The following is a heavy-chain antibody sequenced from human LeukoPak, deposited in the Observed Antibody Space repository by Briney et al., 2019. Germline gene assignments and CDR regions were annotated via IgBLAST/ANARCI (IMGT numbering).Heavy chain of an antibody. CDR3: AREPSAVAGTAAFDI. D-gene: IGHD6-19*01. CDR2: ISGNGRFI. V-gene: IGHV3-11*04. CDR1: GFTFSDYY. J-gene: IGHJ3*02. Sequence: GGSLRLSCAASGFTFSDYYINLIRQAPGKGLEWLSYISGNGRFIDYADSVKGRFTISRDNAQNLLFLQMNSLRAEDTAVYYCAREPSAVAGTAAFDIWGQGTMVTVSS.